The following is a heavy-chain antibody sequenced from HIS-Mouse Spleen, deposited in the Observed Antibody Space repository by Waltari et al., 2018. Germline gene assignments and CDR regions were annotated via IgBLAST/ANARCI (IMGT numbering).Heavy chain of an antibody. Sequence: STNYNPSLKSRVTISVDTSKNQFSLKLSSVTAADTAVYYCARGRYSSSWYDAFDIWGQGTMVTVSS. CDR2: ST. V-gene: IGHV4-59*09. D-gene: IGHD6-13*01. CDR3: ARGRYSSSWYDAFDI. J-gene: IGHJ3*02.